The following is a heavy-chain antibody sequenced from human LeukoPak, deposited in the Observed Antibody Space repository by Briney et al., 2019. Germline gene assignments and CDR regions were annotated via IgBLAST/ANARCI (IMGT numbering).Heavy chain of an antibody. CDR3: ARVDYSNYVVDY. J-gene: IGHJ4*02. Sequence: SETLSLTCAVYGGSFSGYYWSWIRQPPGKGLEWIGYIYYSGSTNYNPSLKSRVTISVDTSKNQFSLKLSSVTAADTAVYYCARVDYSNYVVDYWGQGTLVTVSS. CDR2: IYYSGST. D-gene: IGHD4-11*01. V-gene: IGHV4-59*01. CDR1: GGSFSGYY.